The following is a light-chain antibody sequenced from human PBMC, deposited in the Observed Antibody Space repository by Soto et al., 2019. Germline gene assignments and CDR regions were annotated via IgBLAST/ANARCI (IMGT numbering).Light chain of an antibody. V-gene: IGKV3-15*01. CDR3: QQYNDWPLYT. Sequence: EIVMTQSPTIVFVSPGERATLSCRASQSVNSNLAWYQQKPGQAPRLLISGASTRAPGIAARFSGSGSGTNFTLSISGLQSADFAVYYCQQYNDWPLYTFGQGTKLEIK. CDR2: GAS. J-gene: IGKJ2*01. CDR1: QSVNSN.